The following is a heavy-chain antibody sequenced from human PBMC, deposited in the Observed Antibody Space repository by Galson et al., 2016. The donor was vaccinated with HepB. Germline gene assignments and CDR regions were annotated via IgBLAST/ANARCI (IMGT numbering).Heavy chain of an antibody. V-gene: IGHV3-9*01. CDR3: TKGLPYGTTWVGAFDY. CDR1: GFNFDDSA. D-gene: IGHD3-10*01. J-gene: IGHJ4*02. CDR2: ITWNSNNI. Sequence: SLRLSCAASGFNFDDSAMYWVRQVSGKGLGWVSGITWNSNNIQYADSVKGRFTISRDNAKNSLYLQMNSLRPDDTAFYYCTKGLPYGTTWVGAFDYWGQGALVTVSS.